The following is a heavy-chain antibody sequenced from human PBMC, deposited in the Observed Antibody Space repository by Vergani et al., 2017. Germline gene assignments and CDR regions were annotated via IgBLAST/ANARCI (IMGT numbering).Heavy chain of an antibody. D-gene: IGHD6-13*01. CDR2: INHSGST. J-gene: IGHJ6*03. V-gene: IGHV4-34*01. Sequence: QVQLQQWGAGLLKPSETLSLTCAVYGGSFSGYYWSWIRQPPGKGLEWIGEINHSGSTNYNPSLKSRVTISVDTSKKQFSLKLSSVTAADTAVYYCARVSLPGIAAAGRYYYYYMDVWGKGTTVSVSS. CDR3: ARVSLPGIAAAGRYYYYYMDV. CDR1: GGSFSGYY.